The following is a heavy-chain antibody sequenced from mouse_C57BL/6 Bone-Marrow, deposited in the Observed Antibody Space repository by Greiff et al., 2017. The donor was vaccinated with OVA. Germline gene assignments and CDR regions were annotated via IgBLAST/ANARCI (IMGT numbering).Heavy chain of an antibody. Sequence: EVKVVESGGGLVQSGRSLRLSCATSGFTFSDFYMEWVRQAPGKGLEWIAASRNKANDYTTEYSASVKGRFIVSRDTAQSIRYLQMNALRAEDTAIYYCARDAGSSGYPYAMDYWGQGTSVTVSS. CDR3: ARDAGSSGYPYAMDY. CDR2: SRNKANDYTT. V-gene: IGHV7-1*01. D-gene: IGHD3-2*02. J-gene: IGHJ4*01. CDR1: GFTFSDFY.